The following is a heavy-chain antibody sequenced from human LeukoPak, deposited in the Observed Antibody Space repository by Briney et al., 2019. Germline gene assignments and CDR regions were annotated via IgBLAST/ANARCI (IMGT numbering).Heavy chain of an antibody. CDR1: GFTNSSYW. J-gene: IGHJ4*02. D-gene: IGHD3-16*02. V-gene: IGHV3-7*01. CDR2: MKQDGSEI. Sequence: GGSLRLSCAASGFTNSSYWMTLVRQAPGKGLEWVAYMKQDGSEIYYVDSVKGRFTISRDNANNSLYLQMNSLRAEDTALYYCARGVYQFDYWGQGTLVTVSS. CDR3: ARGVYQFDY.